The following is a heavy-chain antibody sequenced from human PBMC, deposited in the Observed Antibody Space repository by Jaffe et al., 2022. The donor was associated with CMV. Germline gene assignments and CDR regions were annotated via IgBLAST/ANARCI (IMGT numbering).Heavy chain of an antibody. J-gene: IGHJ3*02. CDR2: IYYSGTT. D-gene: IGHD1-1*01. V-gene: IGHV4-59*01. CDR1: GGSISSYY. CDR3: AREEPTAAFDI. Sequence: QVQLQESGPGLVKPSETLSLTCTVSGGSISSYYWSWIRQPPGKGLEWIGYIYYSGTTNYNPSLKSRVSISLDTPKNQFSLKLTSVTAADTAVYYCAREEPTAAFDIWGQGTMVTVSS.